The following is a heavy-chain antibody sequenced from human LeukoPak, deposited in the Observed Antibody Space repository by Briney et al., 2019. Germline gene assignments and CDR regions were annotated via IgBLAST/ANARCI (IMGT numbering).Heavy chain of an antibody. D-gene: IGHD5-18*01. CDR1: GGSISSYY. CDR2: IYYSGST. V-gene: IGHV4-59*01. CDR3: ASGYSYGPPGVFDY. J-gene: IGHJ4*02. Sequence: SETLSLTCTVSGGSISSYYWNWIRQPPGKGLEWIGYIYYSGSTNYNPSLKSRVTISVDTSKNQFSLKLSSVTAADTAVYYCASGYSYGPPGVFDYWGQGTLVTVSS.